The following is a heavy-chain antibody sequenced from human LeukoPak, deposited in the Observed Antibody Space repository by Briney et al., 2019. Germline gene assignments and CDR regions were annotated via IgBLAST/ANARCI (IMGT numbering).Heavy chain of an antibody. CDR2: IYWDDDR. D-gene: IGHD3-22*01. CDR3: AHRKNYYDSSVFDN. V-gene: IGHV2-5*02. J-gene: IGHJ4*02. Sequence: SGHMLVNPTQTLTLTCTFSGFSLNTRGVGVGWIRQPPGRALEWLALIYWDDDRRYSPSLKSRLTITKDTSKNQVVLTMTNMDPVDTATYFCAHRKNYYDSSVFDNWGQGTLVTVSS. CDR1: GFSLNTRGVG.